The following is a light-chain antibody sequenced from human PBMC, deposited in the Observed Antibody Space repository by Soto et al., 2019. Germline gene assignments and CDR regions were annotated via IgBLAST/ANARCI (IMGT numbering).Light chain of an antibody. CDR2: TNN. J-gene: IGLJ2*01. CDR3: AAWDDSLDGPV. Sequence: QSVLTQPPSASGTPGQKVTISCSGSSSNIGSYTVNWYRQVPGTAPHLLIYTNNQRPSGVPDRFSGSKSGTSASLAISGVQSEDEAEYYCAAWDDSLDGPVFGGGTKVTVL. CDR1: SSNIGSYT. V-gene: IGLV1-44*01.